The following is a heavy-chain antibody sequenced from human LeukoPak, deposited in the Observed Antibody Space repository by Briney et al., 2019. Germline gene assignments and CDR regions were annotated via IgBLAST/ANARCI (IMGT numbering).Heavy chain of an antibody. V-gene: IGHV3-23*01. CDR1: GFTVSSHY. CDR3: ASDYFLDY. J-gene: IGHJ4*02. Sequence: GGSLRLSCAASGFTVSSHYMIWVRQAPGKGLEWVSTISDSGARTNYADSAKGRFTISRDNSMNTLYLQMNSLRADDTAVYYCASDYFLDYWGQGTLVTVSS. CDR2: ISDSGART. D-gene: IGHD6-25*01.